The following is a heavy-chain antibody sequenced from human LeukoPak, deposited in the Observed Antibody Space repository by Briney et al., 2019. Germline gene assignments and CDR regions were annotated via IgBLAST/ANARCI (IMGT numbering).Heavy chain of an antibody. V-gene: IGHV3-30*04. Sequence: PGGSLRLSCAASGFTFSSYAMHWVRQAPGKGLEWVALISYDGSNKYYADSVKGRFTISKDNSKNTLYLQMNNLRAEDTARYYCAKNIGGLDYWGQGTLVTVSS. D-gene: IGHD2/OR15-2a*01. CDR1: GFTFSSYA. J-gene: IGHJ4*02. CDR3: AKNIGGLDY. CDR2: ISYDGSNK.